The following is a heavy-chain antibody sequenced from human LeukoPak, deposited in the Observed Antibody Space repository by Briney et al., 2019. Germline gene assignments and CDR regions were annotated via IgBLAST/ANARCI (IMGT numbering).Heavy chain of an antibody. CDR1: GGSISSGDYY. CDR3: ARGYDFWSGYYFCYFDD. Sequence: SETLSLTCTVSGGSISSGDYYWSWIRQPPGKGLEWIGNIYYSGSTYYNPSLKSRVTISVDTSKNQFSLKLSSVTAADTAVYYCARGYDFWSGYYFCYFDDWGQGTLVTVSS. V-gene: IGHV4-30-4*08. D-gene: IGHD3-3*01. J-gene: IGHJ4*02. CDR2: IYYSGST.